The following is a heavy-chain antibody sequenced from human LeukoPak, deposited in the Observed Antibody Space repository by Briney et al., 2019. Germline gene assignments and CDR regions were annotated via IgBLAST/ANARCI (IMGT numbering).Heavy chain of an antibody. Sequence: QAGGSLRLSCAASGFTFSSYAISWVRPAPGKGLELVSSITGSGGSTYYADSVKGRFTISRDNTKNTLYLQMNSLRAEDTAVYYCAKGSRVEQWIVTYFDYWGQGTLVTVSS. CDR2: ITGSGGST. D-gene: IGHD6-19*01. J-gene: IGHJ4*02. CDR3: AKGSRVEQWIVTYFDY. CDR1: GFTFSSYA. V-gene: IGHV3-23*01.